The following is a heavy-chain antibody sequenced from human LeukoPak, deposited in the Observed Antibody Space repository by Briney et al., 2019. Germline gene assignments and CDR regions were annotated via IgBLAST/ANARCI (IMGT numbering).Heavy chain of an antibody. CDR1: GFTFSRHP. V-gene: IGHV3-30*01. CDR3: ARQATSLGYFYSYLDV. Sequence: GRSLTLSCAASGFTFSRHPMHWVRQAPGKGLEWVALISHDEVSTYYVASVKGRFTISRDKSKNSLFLQMNSLRPEDTAVYYCARQATSLGYFYSYLDVWGTGTTVTVSS. CDR2: ISHDEVST. J-gene: IGHJ6*03.